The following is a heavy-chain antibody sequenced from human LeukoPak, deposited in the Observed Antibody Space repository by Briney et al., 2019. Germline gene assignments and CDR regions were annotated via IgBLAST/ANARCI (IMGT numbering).Heavy chain of an antibody. D-gene: IGHD5-18*01. CDR1: GFTFSSYE. CDR3: AADTAMVAHGY. CDR2: ISSSGSTI. Sequence: GGSLRLSCAASGFTFSSYEMNWVRQAPGKGLEWVSYISSSGSTIYYADSVKGRFTISRDNAKNSLYLQMNSLRAGDTAVYYCAADTAMVAHGYWGQGTLVTVSS. J-gene: IGHJ4*02. V-gene: IGHV3-48*03.